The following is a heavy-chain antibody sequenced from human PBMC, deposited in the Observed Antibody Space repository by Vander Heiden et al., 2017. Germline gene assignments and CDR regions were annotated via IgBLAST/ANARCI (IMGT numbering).Heavy chain of an antibody. CDR1: GGAITSRTYY. J-gene: IGHJ4*02. CDR3: ARQQFAGPPPHPYYFDF. Sequence: LRLQESGPGLVKPSETLYLTCSVSGGAITSRTYYWGWLRQSPRKGLEWIGSFFYSGTTYYNPSLKSRVTISVGTSENQFSLKLRSVTAADTAVYYCARQQFAGPPPHPYYFDFWGQGTLVTVSS. D-gene: IGHD3-10*01. CDR2: FFYSGTT. V-gene: IGHV4-39*01.